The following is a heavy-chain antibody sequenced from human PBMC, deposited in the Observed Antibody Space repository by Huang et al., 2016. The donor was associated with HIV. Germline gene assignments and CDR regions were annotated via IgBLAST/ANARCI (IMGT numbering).Heavy chain of an antibody. CDR2: IYYSGSD. V-gene: IGHV4-59*01. CDR1: GGSISTYY. J-gene: IGHJ4*02. D-gene: IGHD2-15*01. CDR3: AVWAQGRYWSGGSCYYFDY. Sequence: VQLQESGPGLVKPSETLSFTCTVSGGSISTYYWRWIRQPPGKGLEWIGYIYYSGSDNYNPTLKSRVTMSVDTSKNEFSMKLRSVTAEHTAVYYWAVWAQGRYWSGGSCYYFDYWGQGTLVTVSS.